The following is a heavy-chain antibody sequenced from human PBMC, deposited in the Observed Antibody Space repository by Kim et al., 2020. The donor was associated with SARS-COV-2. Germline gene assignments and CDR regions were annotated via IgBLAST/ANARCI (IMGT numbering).Heavy chain of an antibody. CDR3: ARSARIGY. J-gene: IGHJ4*02. Sequence: GSETNYADSVKGRVTISGDNAKNSLYLQLSGLRVEDAAVYYCARSARIGYWGQGTLVTVSS. CDR2: GSET. V-gene: IGHV3-7*03.